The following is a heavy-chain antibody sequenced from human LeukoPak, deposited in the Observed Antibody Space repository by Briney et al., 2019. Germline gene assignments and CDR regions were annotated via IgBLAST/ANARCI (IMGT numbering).Heavy chain of an antibody. D-gene: IGHD3-16*02. J-gene: IGHJ4*02. CDR2: SNDSGST. V-gene: IGHV4-34*01. CDR1: GGSFSGYY. CDR3: ASTNDYVWGSYRYNFDY. Sequence: PSETLSLTCAVYGGSFSGYYWSWIRRPPGKGLEWIGESNDSGSTNYNPSLKSRVTISVDTSKNQFSLKLSSVTAADTAVYYCASTNDYVWGSYRYNFDYWGQGTLVTVSS.